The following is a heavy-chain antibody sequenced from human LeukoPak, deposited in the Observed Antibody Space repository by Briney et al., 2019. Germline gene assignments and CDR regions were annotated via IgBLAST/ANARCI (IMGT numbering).Heavy chain of an antibody. Sequence: SETLSLTCTVSGGSISSSSYYWGWIRQPPGKGLEWIGSIYYSGSTYYNPSLKSRVTISVDTSKNQLSLKLSSVTAADTAVYYCARESVFSNFNNWFDPWGQGTLVTVSS. CDR2: IYYSGST. CDR3: ARESVFSNFNNWFDP. D-gene: IGHD4-11*01. V-gene: IGHV4-39*07. J-gene: IGHJ5*02. CDR1: GGSISSSSYY.